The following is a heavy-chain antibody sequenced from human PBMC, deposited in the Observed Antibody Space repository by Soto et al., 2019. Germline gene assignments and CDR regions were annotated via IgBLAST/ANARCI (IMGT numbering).Heavy chain of an antibody. V-gene: IGHV4-34*01. CDR2: INHSGST. D-gene: IGHD1-7*01. J-gene: IGHJ5*02. CDR3: ARGTNWHYLNWFDP. CDR1: GGSFSGYY. Sequence: PSETLSLTCAVYGGSFSGYYWSWIRQPPGKGLEWIGEINHSGSTNYNPSLKSRVTISVDTSKNQFSLKLSSVTAADTAVYYCARGTNWHYLNWFDPWGQGTLVTVSS.